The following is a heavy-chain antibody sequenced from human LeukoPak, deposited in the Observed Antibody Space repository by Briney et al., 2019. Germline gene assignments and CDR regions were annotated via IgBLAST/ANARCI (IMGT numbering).Heavy chain of an antibody. Sequence: GGSLRLSCAASGFTFSSYAMSWVRQAPGKGLEWVSAISGSGGSTYYADSVKGRFTISRDNSKNTLYLQMNSLRAEDTAVYYCAKIAIFGVGSMSPLWFDPWGQGTLVTVSS. CDR2: ISGSGGST. CDR1: GFTFSSYA. V-gene: IGHV3-23*01. J-gene: IGHJ5*02. CDR3: AKIAIFGVGSMSPLWFDP. D-gene: IGHD3-3*01.